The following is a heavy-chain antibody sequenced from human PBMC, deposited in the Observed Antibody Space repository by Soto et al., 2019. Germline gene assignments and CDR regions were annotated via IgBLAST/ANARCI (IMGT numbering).Heavy chain of an antibody. CDR2: IKSKFDGETI. CDR1: GFTFSNAW. CDR3: ATGLLRYYAY. Sequence: PGGSLRLSCAAPGFTFSNAWMSWVRQAPGKGLEWVGRIKSKFDGETIDYAAPVKGRFTISRDDSKNIVYLQMNSLNTEDTAVYYCATGLLRYYAYWGHGTLVTVSS. J-gene: IGHJ4*01. V-gene: IGHV3-15*01. D-gene: IGHD3-9*01.